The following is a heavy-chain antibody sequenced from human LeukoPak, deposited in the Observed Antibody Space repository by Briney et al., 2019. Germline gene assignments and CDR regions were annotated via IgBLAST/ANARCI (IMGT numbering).Heavy chain of an antibody. D-gene: IGHD3-9*01. CDR2: ISNSGSSGSSI. CDR3: AKDKAGLPLTGYLAFDY. Sequence: GGSLRLSCAASGFTFSSYEMNWVRQAPGKGLEWVSYISNSGSSGSSIHYADSVKGRFTISRDNSKNTLYLQMNSLRAEDTAVYYCAKDKAGLPLTGYLAFDYWGQGTLVTVSS. V-gene: IGHV3-48*03. CDR1: GFTFSSYE. J-gene: IGHJ4*02.